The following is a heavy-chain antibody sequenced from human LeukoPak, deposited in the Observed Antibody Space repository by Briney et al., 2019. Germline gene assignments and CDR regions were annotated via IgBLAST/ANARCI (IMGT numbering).Heavy chain of an antibody. J-gene: IGHJ6*03. CDR2: IYYSGST. CDR3: ARGLLDYYYYYYMDV. Sequence: PSETLSLTCTVSGGSISSSSYYWGWIRQPPGKGLEWIGSIYYSGSTYYNPSLKSRVTISVDTSKNQFSLKLSSVTAADTAVYYCARGLLDYYYYYYMDVWGKGTTVTISS. D-gene: IGHD3-10*01. CDR1: GGSISSSSYY. V-gene: IGHV4-39*07.